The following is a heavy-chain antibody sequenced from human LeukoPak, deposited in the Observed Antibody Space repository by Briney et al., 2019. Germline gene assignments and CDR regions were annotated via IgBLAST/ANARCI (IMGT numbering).Heavy chain of an antibody. J-gene: IGHJ4*02. D-gene: IGHD6-19*01. V-gene: IGHV3-72*01. Sequence: GRSLRLSCAASGFTFSDHFMDWVRQAPGKGLEWVGRIRKRPNSYTTEYAASVQGRFAISRDDSKNSLYLQMNSLKTEDTAVYYCARVSTTVAGSDYLDYWGQGTQVTISS. CDR3: ARVSTTVAGSDYLDY. CDR1: GFTFSDHF. CDR2: IRKRPNSYTT.